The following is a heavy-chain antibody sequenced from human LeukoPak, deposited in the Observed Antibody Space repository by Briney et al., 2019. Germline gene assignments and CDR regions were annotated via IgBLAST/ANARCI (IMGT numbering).Heavy chain of an antibody. V-gene: IGHV1-2*02. D-gene: IGHD3-22*01. CDR1: GYTFTGYY. J-gene: IGHJ4*02. CDR2: INPNSGGT. Sequence: ASVKVSCKASGYTFTGYYIHWVRQAPGQGLEWMGWINPNSGGTNYAQKFQGRVTMTRDTSISTAYMEMSSLRSDDTAVYYCARVTGYMIEDYFDYWGQGTLVTVSS. CDR3: ARVTGYMIEDYFDY.